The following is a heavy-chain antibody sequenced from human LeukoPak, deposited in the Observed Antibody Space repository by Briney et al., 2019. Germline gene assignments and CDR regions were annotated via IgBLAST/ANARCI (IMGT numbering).Heavy chain of an antibody. J-gene: IGHJ4*02. Sequence: PGGSLRLSCAASGFTFDDYGMSWVRQAPGKGLEWASGINRNGGSTGYADSVKGRFTISRDNAKNSLYLQMNSLRAEDTALYYCARENFRPDAYWSGYYVPYEIGCFDYWGQGTLVTVSS. D-gene: IGHD3-3*01. CDR3: ARENFRPDAYWSGYYVPYEIGCFDY. CDR2: INRNGGST. V-gene: IGHV3-20*04. CDR1: GFTFDDYG.